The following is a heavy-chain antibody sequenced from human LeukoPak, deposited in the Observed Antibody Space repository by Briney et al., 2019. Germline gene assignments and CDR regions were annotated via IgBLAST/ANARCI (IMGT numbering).Heavy chain of an antibody. CDR3: AKDDAWGRYQD. V-gene: IGHV3-23*01. J-gene: IGHJ1*01. D-gene: IGHD3-16*01. Sequence: GGSLRLSCAASGFTFSSYAMSWVRQAPGKGLEWVSGIRGNGVTTYYADSVKGRFTISRDNSKNTLYLQMSSLGAEDTAVYFCAKDDAWGRYQDWGQGTLVTVSS. CDR2: IRGNGVTT. CDR1: GFTFSSYA.